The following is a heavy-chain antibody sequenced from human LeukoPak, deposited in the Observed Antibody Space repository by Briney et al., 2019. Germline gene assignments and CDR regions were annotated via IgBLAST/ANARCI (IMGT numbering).Heavy chain of an antibody. CDR1: GFTFGTYG. V-gene: IGHV3-30*03. Sequence: GGSLRLSCATSGFTFGTYGMHWVRQAPGKGPEWVAVISYDGRSKFYVDSVKGRFTISRDNSENTLYLQMNSLRTEDTAVYYCVRDPPRDTAMVWKYWGQGTLVTVSS. J-gene: IGHJ4*02. D-gene: IGHD5-18*01. CDR2: ISYDGRSK. CDR3: VRDPPRDTAMVWKY.